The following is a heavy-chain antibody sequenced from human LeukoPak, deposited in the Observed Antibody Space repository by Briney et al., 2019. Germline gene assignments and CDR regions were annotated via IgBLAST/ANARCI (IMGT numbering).Heavy chain of an antibody. Sequence: SQTLALSCTVSGGSISSGGYYWSWIRQHPGKGLEWIGYIYYSGSTYYNPSLKSRVTISVDTSKNQFSLKLSSVTAADTAVYYCARSRNYYDSRGAYYFDYWGHGTPVTVSS. V-gene: IGHV4-31*03. CDR3: ARSRNYYDSRGAYYFDY. J-gene: IGHJ4*01. CDR1: GGSISSGGYY. CDR2: IYYSGST. D-gene: IGHD3-22*01.